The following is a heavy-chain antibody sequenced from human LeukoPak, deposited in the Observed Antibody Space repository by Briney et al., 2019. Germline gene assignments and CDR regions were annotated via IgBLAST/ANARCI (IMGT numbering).Heavy chain of an antibody. CDR2: INHSGST. J-gene: IGHJ4*02. V-gene: IGHV4-34*01. Sequence: SETLSLTCAVYGGSFSGYYWSWIRQPPGKGLEWIGEINHSGSTNYNPSLKSRVTISVDTSKNQFSLKLSSVTAADTAVYYCARLYPAGDGVVVAYSRYFDYWGQGTLVTVSS. D-gene: IGHD2-15*01. CDR3: ARLYPAGDGVVVAYSRYFDY. CDR1: GGSFSGYY.